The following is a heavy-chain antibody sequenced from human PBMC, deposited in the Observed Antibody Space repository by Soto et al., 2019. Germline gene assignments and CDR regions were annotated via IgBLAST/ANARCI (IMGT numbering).Heavy chain of an antibody. J-gene: IGHJ6*02. CDR2: ISYDGSNK. Sequence: PGGSLRLSCAASGFTFSSYAMHWVRQAPGKGLEWVAVISYDGSNKYYADSVKGRFTISRDNSKNTLYLQMNSLRAEDTAVYYCARDNGSGWSNRENYYYGMDVWGQGTTVTVSS. CDR1: GFTFSSYA. CDR3: ARDNGSGWSNRENYYYGMDV. V-gene: IGHV3-30-3*01. D-gene: IGHD6-19*01.